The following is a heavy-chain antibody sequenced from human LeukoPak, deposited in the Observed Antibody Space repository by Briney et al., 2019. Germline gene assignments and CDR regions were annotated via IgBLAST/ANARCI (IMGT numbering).Heavy chain of an antibody. V-gene: IGHV1-18*01. J-gene: IGHJ4*02. D-gene: IGHD6-13*01. CDR2: ISAYNGNT. Sequence: ASVKVSCKASGCTFTSYGISWVRQAPGQGLEWMGWISAYNGNTNYAQKLQGRVTMTTDTSTSTAYMELRSLRSDDTAVYHCARDLGTIAAAGRHYFDYWGQGTLVTVSS. CDR3: ARDLGTIAAAGRHYFDY. CDR1: GCTFTSYG.